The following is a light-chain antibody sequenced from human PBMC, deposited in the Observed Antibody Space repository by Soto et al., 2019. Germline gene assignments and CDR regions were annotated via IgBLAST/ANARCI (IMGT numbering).Light chain of an antibody. CDR3: QQYNNWPPWT. CDR2: GAS. V-gene: IGKV3-15*01. CDR1: QSVSSN. Sequence: EIFMTQSPAPLSLSPVERATLSCMASQSVSSNLAWYQQKPGQAPRLLIYGASTRATGIPARFSGSGSGTEFTLTISSLQSEDFAVYYCQQYNNWPPWTFGQGTKVDIK. J-gene: IGKJ1*01.